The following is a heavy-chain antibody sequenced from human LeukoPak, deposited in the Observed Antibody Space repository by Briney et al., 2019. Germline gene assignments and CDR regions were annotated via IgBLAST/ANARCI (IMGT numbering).Heavy chain of an antibody. D-gene: IGHD4-17*01. CDR2: IYPGDSDT. V-gene: IGHV5-51*01. CDR1: GYSFTSYW. Sequence: GESLKISCKGTGYSFTSYWIGWVRQMPGKGLEWMGMIYPGDSDTRYSPSFQGQVTISGDKSISTAYLQWSSLKASDTAMYYCARLLTYGDYALGCWGQGTLVTVSS. CDR3: ARLLTYGDYALGC. J-gene: IGHJ4*02.